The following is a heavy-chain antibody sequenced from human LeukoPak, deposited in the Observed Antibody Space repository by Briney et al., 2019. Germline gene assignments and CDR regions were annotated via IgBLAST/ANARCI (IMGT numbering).Heavy chain of an antibody. J-gene: IGHJ4*02. V-gene: IGHV4-59*12. CDR1: GGSINNYY. D-gene: IGHD3-22*01. CDR3: ARGHSSGYQDY. CDR2: ISYSGSP. Sequence: PSETLSLTCTVSGGSINNYYWSWIRQPPGKGLEWIGYISYSGSPNCNPSLKSRVTISVDTSKNQFSLKLSSVTAADTAVYYCARGHSSGYQDYWGQGTLVTVSS.